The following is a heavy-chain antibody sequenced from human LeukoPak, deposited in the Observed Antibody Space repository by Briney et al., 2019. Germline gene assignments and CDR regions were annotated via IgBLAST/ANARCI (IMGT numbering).Heavy chain of an antibody. Sequence: PGGSLRLSCTASGFTFSSYWMSWVRQAPGKGLEWVAVISFDGTNKYYANSVQGRFTIFRDNSKNTLYLQMNSLRAEDTALYYCARDMYDNGWSSFDYWGQGTLVTVSS. CDR2: ISFDGTNK. CDR1: GFTFSSYW. CDR3: ARDMYDNGWSSFDY. J-gene: IGHJ4*02. V-gene: IGHV3-30-3*01. D-gene: IGHD3-10*01.